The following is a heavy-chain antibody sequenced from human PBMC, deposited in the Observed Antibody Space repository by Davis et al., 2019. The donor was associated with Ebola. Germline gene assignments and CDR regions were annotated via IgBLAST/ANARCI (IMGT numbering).Heavy chain of an antibody. V-gene: IGHV4-59*01. CDR2: IYNSGST. D-gene: IGHD6-19*01. CDR1: GGSISSYY. J-gene: IGHJ3*02. Sequence: MPSETLSLTCTVSGGSISSYYWSWIRQPPGKGLESIGYIYNSGSTNYKPSLKSRVTISVDTSKNQFSLKLSSVTAADTAVYYCAREAAGDAFDIWGQGTMVTVSS. CDR3: AREAAGDAFDI.